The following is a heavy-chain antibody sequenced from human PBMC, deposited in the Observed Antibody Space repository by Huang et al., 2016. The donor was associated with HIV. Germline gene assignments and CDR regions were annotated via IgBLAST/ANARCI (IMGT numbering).Heavy chain of an antibody. J-gene: IGHJ4*02. CDR3: ARHFGSWSGYFDS. Sequence: QLQLQESGPGLVRPSETLSLICTVFGGSITDSNYYWGWSRQPPGKGVGWMGSIYYSGDTDYNPSLKSRVTMSVDTSKNRFSVDIRSVAVADTAIYYCARHFGSWSGYFDSWGQGTLVPVSS. V-gene: IGHV4-39*01. CDR1: GGSITDSNYY. CDR2: IYYSGDT. D-gene: IGHD3-10*01.